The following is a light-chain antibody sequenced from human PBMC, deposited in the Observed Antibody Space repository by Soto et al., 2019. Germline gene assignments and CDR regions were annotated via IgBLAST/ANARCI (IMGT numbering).Light chain of an antibody. CDR3: QQYNNRPT. CDR2: GAS. Sequence: EIVITQSPATRSVSPGERATLSCRASQSVSSNLAWYQQRPRQAPRLRIYGASTSATGIPARFSGSGSGKEFTLTISSMRSEDFAFYYCQQYNNRPTFGQGTKVDI. V-gene: IGKV3-15*01. CDR1: QSVSSN. J-gene: IGKJ1*01.